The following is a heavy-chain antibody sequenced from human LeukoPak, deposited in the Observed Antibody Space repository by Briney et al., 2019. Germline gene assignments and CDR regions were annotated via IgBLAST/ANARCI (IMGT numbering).Heavy chain of an antibody. Sequence: GGSLRLSCAASGFTFSSYWMHWVRQAPGKGLVWVSRINSDGSSTSYADSVKGRFTISRDNAKNTLYLQMNSLRAEDTAVYYCARDWAQWEPEGLVDYWGQGTLVTVSS. CDR2: INSDGSST. CDR1: GFTFSSYW. CDR3: ARDWAQWEPEGLVDY. D-gene: IGHD1-26*01. J-gene: IGHJ4*02. V-gene: IGHV3-74*01.